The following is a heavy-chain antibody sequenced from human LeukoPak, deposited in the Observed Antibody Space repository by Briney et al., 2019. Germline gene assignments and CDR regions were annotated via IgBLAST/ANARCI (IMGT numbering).Heavy chain of an antibody. CDR3: ARDDGYYDFWSGSSAFDI. V-gene: IGHV1-2*02. CDR1: GYTFTGYY. D-gene: IGHD3-3*01. CDR2: INPNSGGT. Sequence: ASVKVSCKASGYTFTGYYMHWVRQAPGQGLEWMGWINPNSGGTNYAQKFQGRVTMTRDTSISTAYMELSRLRSDDTAVYYCARDDGYYDFWSGSSAFDIWGQGTMVTVSS. J-gene: IGHJ3*02.